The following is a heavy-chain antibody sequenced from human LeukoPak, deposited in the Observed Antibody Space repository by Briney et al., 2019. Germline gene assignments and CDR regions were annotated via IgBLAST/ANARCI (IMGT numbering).Heavy chain of an antibody. D-gene: IGHD5-18*01. Sequence: SETLSLTCAVSGGSISSSNWWSWVRQPPGKGLEWIGEIYHSGSTNYNPSLKSRVTISVDKSKNQFSLKLSSVTAADTAVYYCARVYGIQLRNFDYWGQGTLVTVSS. CDR1: GGSISSSNW. CDR2: IYHSGST. CDR3: ARVYGIQLRNFDY. V-gene: IGHV4-4*02. J-gene: IGHJ4*02.